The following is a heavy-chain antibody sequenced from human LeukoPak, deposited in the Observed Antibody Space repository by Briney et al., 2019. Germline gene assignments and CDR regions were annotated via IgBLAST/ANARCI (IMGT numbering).Heavy chain of an antibody. D-gene: IGHD1-1*01. CDR2: IYYSGST. CDR1: GGSISSYY. V-gene: IGHV4-59*01. Sequence: SETLSLTCTVSGGSISSYYWSWIRQPPGKGLEWIGYIYYSGSTNYNPSLKSRVTISVDTSKNQFSLKLSSVTAADTAVYYCARVYGNVFDYWGQGTLVTVSS. J-gene: IGHJ4*02. CDR3: ARVYGNVFDY.